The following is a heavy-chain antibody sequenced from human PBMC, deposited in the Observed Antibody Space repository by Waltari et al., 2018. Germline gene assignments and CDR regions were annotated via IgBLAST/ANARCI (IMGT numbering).Heavy chain of an antibody. Sequence: EVQLVESGGGLVQPGGSLRLSCAASGFTFSSYEMNWVRQAPGKWLELVSYISSSGSTIYYADSVKGRFTISRDNAKNSLYLQMNSLRAEDTAVYYCARLVGATGGFDYWGQGTLVTVSS. CDR3: ARLVGATGGFDY. CDR1: GFTFSSYE. CDR2: ISSSGSTI. D-gene: IGHD1-26*01. V-gene: IGHV3-48*03. J-gene: IGHJ4*02.